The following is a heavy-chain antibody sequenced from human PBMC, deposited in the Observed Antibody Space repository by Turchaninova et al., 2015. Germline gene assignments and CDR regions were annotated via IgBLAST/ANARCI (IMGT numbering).Heavy chain of an antibody. CDR3: ARTAYYDFWSGYYSDYWYFDL. V-gene: IGHV4-34*01. J-gene: IGHJ2*01. CDR2: INHSGNT. Sequence: QVQLQQSGAGLLKPSAHLSLPLPFSFWTVWGPLRGIHGTGIRNPPGKRLEWIREINHSGNTNYNPSLKSRVTISVDTSKNQFSLKLSSVTAADTAVYYCARTAYYDFWSGYYSDYWYFDLWGRGTLVTVSS. CDR1: WTVWGPLRGIH. D-gene: IGHD3-3*01.